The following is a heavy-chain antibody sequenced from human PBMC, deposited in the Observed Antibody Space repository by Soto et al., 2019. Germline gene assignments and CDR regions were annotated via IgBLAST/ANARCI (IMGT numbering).Heavy chain of an antibody. CDR2: ISPYNGNT. V-gene: IGHV1-18*01. D-gene: IGHD3-22*01. J-gene: IGHJ1*01. Sequence: QVQLVQSGAEVKKPGASVKVSCKASGYTFTSYGISWVRQAPGQGLEWMGWISPYNGNTNYAQKLQGRVTMTTDTSTSTAYMELRSLISDDTAFYYCARAVDYYDSSGYYTHEYFQHWGQGTLVTVSA. CDR3: ARAVDYYDSSGYYTHEYFQH. CDR1: GYTFTSYG.